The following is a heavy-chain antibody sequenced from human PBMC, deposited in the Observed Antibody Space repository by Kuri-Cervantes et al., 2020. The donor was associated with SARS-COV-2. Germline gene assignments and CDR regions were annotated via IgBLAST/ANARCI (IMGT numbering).Heavy chain of an antibody. CDR3: TREAYDYNMGFDS. CDR1: GFTFSSYW. CDR2: VSYNGTNK. J-gene: IGHJ4*02. D-gene: IGHD4-11*01. V-gene: IGHV3-30-3*01. Sequence: GGSLRLSCAASGFTFSSYWMSWVRQAPGTGPEWVAVVSYNGTNKYYADSVKGRFTISRDNSRNIVYLQMNSLRPEDTALYYCTREAYDYNMGFDSWGQGTLVTVSS.